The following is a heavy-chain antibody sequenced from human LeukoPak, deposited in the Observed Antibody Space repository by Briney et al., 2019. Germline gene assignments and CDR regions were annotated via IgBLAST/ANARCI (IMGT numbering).Heavy chain of an antibody. CDR1: GYLFSSGYY. CDR2: IYHSGST. CDR3: ARSAYSSGWLFDY. D-gene: IGHD6-19*01. J-gene: IGHJ4*02. Sequence: SDPVSLICALSGYLFSSGYYWGWIRQAPGKGLEWIGSIYHSGSTYYNPSLKSRVTISVDTPKNQFSLKLSSVPAADTAVYYSARSAYSSGWLFDYWGQGTLVTVSS. V-gene: IGHV4-38-2*01.